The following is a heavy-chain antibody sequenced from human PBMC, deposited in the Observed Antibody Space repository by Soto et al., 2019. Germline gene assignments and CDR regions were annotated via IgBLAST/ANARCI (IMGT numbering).Heavy chain of an antibody. J-gene: IGHJ4*02. V-gene: IGHV4-59*02. D-gene: IGHD3-16*01. Sequence: SGTLPLTCSMSNGVVIAYFWSCIRQPPGKGLEYIGWIYYTGGTNYNSSLMGRVTISLDASNNEISLKMKSVTATDTAVYYCARSGLTFAAVVWGQGTLVTVSS. CDR3: ARSGLTFAAVV. CDR1: NGVVIAYF. CDR2: IYYTGGT.